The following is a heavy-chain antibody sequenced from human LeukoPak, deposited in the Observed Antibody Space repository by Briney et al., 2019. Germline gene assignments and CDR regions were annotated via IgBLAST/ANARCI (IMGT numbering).Heavy chain of an antibody. Sequence: PGGSLRLSCAASGFTFSTYWMHWVRQAPGKGLAWVSRINTDGSSTSYADSVKGRFTISRDNAKNTLYLQMNSLRAEDTAVYYCARSEAVVVPAAPDYWGQGTLVTVSS. V-gene: IGHV3-74*01. J-gene: IGHJ4*02. CDR3: ARSEAVVVPAAPDY. CDR2: INTDGSST. CDR1: GFTFSTYW. D-gene: IGHD2-2*01.